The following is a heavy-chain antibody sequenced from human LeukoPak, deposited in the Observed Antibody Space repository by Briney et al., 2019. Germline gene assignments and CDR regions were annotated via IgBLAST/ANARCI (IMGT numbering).Heavy chain of an antibody. Sequence: GESLKISCKGSGYNFATKWIGWVRQMPGKGLEWMGIIYPGDSDTRYSPSIQGQVTISVDRSISTAYLQWSSLKASDTAIYYCARRPLHSQNWLAPWGQGTLVTVSS. CDR3: ARRPLHSQNWLAP. CDR2: IYPGDSDT. CDR1: GYNFATKW. J-gene: IGHJ5*02. V-gene: IGHV5-51*01.